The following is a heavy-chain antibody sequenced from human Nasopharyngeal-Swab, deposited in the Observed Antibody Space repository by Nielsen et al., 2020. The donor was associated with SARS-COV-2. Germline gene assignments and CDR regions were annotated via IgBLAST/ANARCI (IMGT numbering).Heavy chain of an antibody. J-gene: IGHJ6*03. CDR3: AKTMVRGDFYYFLDV. Sequence: SLKISCVASGFSFDEYTMHWVRQAPGKGLEWVSGISWKSGNMGYADSVKGRFTISRDNAKNSVYLQMNSLRPEDTALYYCAKTMVRGDFYYFLDVWGKGTTVTVSS. CDR2: ISWKSGNM. D-gene: IGHD3-10*01. CDR1: GFSFDEYT. V-gene: IGHV3-9*01.